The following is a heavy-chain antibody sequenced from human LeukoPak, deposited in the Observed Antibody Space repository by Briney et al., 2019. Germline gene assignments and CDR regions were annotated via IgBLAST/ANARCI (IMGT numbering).Heavy chain of an antibody. D-gene: IGHD3-22*01. CDR2: IYHSGST. CDR1: GYSISSGYY. J-gene: IGHJ4*02. Sequence: SETLSLTCTVSGYSISSGYYWGWIRQPPGKGLEWIGSIYHSGSTYYNPSLKSRVTISVDTSKNQFSLKLSSVTAADTAVYYCARARYYDSSGYSDYWGQGTLVTVSS. V-gene: IGHV4-38-2*02. CDR3: ARARYYDSSGYSDY.